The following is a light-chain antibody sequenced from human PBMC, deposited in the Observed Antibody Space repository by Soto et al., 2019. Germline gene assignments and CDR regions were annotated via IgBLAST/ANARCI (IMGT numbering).Light chain of an antibody. J-gene: IGKJ4*01. CDR1: QGLGVW. CDR3: QQAYSFPLT. CDR2: GAS. Sequence: DIQMTQSPSSVSASVGDRVTITCRASQGLGVWLGWYQQKPGKAPQLLIFGASGLQTGVPSRFSGSGSGTDFTLTISSLQPEDFATYYCQQAYSFPLTFGGGTKVVIK. V-gene: IGKV1-12*01.